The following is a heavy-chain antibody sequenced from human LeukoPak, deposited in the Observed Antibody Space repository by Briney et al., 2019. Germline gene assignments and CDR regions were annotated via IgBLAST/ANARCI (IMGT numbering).Heavy chain of an antibody. CDR2: IRGSDANT. V-gene: IGHV3-23*01. D-gene: IGHD6-13*01. Sequence: PGGSLRLSCAASGFSFITYSMNWVRQAPGKGLEWVSAIRGSDANTYYADSVKGRFTISRDNSKNTLFLQMNSLRAEDTAVYYCAKDPGSRWYGYFDYWGQGTLVTVSS. CDR1: GFSFITYS. CDR3: AKDPGSRWYGYFDY. J-gene: IGHJ4*02.